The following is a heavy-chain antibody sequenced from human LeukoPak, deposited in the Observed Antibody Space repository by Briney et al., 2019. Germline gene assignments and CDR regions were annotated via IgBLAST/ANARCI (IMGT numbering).Heavy chain of an antibody. CDR3: ARAPTGTGGWNWFDP. V-gene: IGHV4-4*07. CDR2: IYPSGSA. Sequence: SETLSLTCTVSGGSISSYYWSWIRQPAGKGLELIGRIYPSGSANYNPSLKSRVTMSVDTSKNQFSLKLSSVTAADTAVYYCARAPTGTGGWNWFDPWGQGTLVTVSS. CDR1: GGSISSYY. J-gene: IGHJ5*02. D-gene: IGHD1-1*01.